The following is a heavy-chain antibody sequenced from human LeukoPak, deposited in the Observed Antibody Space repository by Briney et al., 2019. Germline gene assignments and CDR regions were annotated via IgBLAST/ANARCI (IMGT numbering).Heavy chain of an antibody. CDR2: IYTSGST. V-gene: IGHV4-4*07. D-gene: IGHD1-14*01. Sequence: PSETLSLTCTVSGGSISTYYWSWIRQPAGKGLEWIGRIYTSGSTNYNPSLKGRVTMSVDTSKSQFSLKLSSVTAADTALYYCARGGVTDPFDFWGQGTLVTVSS. J-gene: IGHJ4*02. CDR3: ARGGVTDPFDF. CDR1: GGSISTYY.